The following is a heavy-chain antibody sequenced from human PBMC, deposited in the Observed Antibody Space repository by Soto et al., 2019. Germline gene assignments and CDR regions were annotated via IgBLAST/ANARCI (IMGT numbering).Heavy chain of an antibody. V-gene: IGHV1-69*12. J-gene: IGHJ6*02. CDR3: AGDKDRQQLGGNYYYIMDV. Sequence: QVQLVQSGAEVKKPGSSLKVSCKASGGTFSSSAFSWVRQAPGQGLEWMGGIMPIFLTASYAQKFQGRVTITADESTSTAYMELSSLRSEDTGVYYCAGDKDRQQLGGNYYYIMDVWGQGTTVTVSS. D-gene: IGHD3-3*02. CDR1: GGTFSSSA. CDR2: IMPIFLTA.